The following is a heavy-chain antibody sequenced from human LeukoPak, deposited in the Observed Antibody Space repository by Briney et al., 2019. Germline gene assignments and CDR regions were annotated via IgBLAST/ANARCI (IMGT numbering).Heavy chain of an antibody. D-gene: IGHD3-22*01. CDR3: ARGDYDSSYSFDY. CDR1: GYTFTGYY. CDR2: INPNSGGT. J-gene: IGHJ4*02. Sequence: ASVKVSCKASGYTFTGYYMHWVRQAPGQRLEWMGWINPNSGGTNYAQKFQGRVTMTRDTSISTAYMELSRLRSDDTAVYYCARGDYDSSYSFDYWGQGTLVTVSS. V-gene: IGHV1-2*02.